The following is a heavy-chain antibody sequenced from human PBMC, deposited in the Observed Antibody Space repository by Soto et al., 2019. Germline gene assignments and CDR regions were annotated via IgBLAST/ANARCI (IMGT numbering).Heavy chain of an antibody. V-gene: IGHV1-18*01. J-gene: IGHJ1*01. D-gene: IGHD3-16*01. Sequence: GASVKVSCKASGYTFTSYGISWVRQAPGQGLEWMGWISAYNGNTNYAQKLQGRVTMTTDTSTSTAYMELRSLRSDDTAVYYCARFVYGPSVLPEFNFSFFYVTAAWAHCTPSPLSS. CDR2: ISAYNGNT. CDR1: GYTFTSYG. CDR3: ARFVYGPSVLPEFNFSFFYVTAA.